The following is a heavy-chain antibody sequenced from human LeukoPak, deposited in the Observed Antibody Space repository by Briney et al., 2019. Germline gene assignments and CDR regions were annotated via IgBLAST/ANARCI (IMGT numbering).Heavy chain of an antibody. CDR2: IYATGST. D-gene: IGHD1-1*01. CDR3: ARRLTNWNDFDY. CDR1: GDSFSSVSYY. V-gene: IGHV4-61*02. J-gene: IGHJ4*02. Sequence: PSETLSLTCTVSGDSFSSVSYYWSWIRQPAGKGLEWIGRIYATGSTNYNPSLKSRVTISVDTSKNQFSLKLSSVTAADTAVYYCARRLTNWNDFDYWGQGTLVTVSS.